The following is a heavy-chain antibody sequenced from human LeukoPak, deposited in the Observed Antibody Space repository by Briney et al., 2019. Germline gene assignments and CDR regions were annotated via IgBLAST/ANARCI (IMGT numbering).Heavy chain of an antibody. V-gene: IGHV3-21*01. D-gene: IGHD6-13*01. Sequence: PGGSLRLSCAASRFTFNSNSMKWVRQAPGKGLEGVSSICSSSSHIYYADSVKGRFTISRDNAKKSLYLQRNSLRAEDTAVYYCASPAVAGFFDYWGQGTLVTVSS. CDR3: ASPAVAGFFDY. CDR1: RFTFNSNS. J-gene: IGHJ4*02. CDR2: ICSSSSHI.